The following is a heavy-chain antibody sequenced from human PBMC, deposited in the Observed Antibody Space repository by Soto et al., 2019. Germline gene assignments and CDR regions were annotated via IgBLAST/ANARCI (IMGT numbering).Heavy chain of an antibody. V-gene: IGHV2-5*02. CDR2: IYWDDDK. D-gene: IGHD1-7*01. CDR3: AHRLTRYTWNYGLFDD. Sequence: QITLKESGPTLVKPTQTLTLTCTFSGFALTTSGVGVGWIRQPPGKALEWLALIYWDDDKRYSPSLKSRLTITKDTSKNQVVLTVTNMGPVDTATYYCAHRLTRYTWNYGLFDDWGQGTLVTVSS. CDR1: GFALTTSGVG. J-gene: IGHJ4*02.